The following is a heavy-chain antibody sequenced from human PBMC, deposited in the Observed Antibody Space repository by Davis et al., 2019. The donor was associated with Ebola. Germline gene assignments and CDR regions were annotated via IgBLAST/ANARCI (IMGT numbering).Heavy chain of an antibody. J-gene: IGHJ4*02. CDR2: ISGSGVAS. V-gene: IGHV3-23*01. CDR1: GYTFSRLA. Sequence: PGGSLRLSCAASGYTFSRLAMSWVRQAPGKGLEWVPAISGSGVASYYADSVKGRFTISRDNSENTLHLQMNSLRAEDTAVYFCARDGPNYWGQGTLVTVSA. CDR3: ARDGPNY.